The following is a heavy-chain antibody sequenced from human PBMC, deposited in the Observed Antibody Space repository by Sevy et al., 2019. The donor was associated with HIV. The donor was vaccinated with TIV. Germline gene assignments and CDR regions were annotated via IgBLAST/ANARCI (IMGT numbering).Heavy chain of an antibody. CDR1: GYTFTSYY. V-gene: IGHV1-46*01. J-gene: IGHJ5*02. Sequence: ASVKVSCKASGYTFTSYYMHWVRQAPGQGLEWMGIINPSGGSTSYAQKFQGRVTMTRDTSTSTVYMELSSLRSEDTAVYYWARDVHSSGYYGGWFDPWGQGTLVTVSS. D-gene: IGHD3-22*01. CDR3: ARDVHSSGYYGGWFDP. CDR2: INPSGGST.